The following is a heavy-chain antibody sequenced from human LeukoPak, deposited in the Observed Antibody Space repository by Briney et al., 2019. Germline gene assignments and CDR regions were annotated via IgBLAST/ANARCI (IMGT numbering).Heavy chain of an antibody. CDR2: MNPNSGNT. D-gene: IGHD5-18*01. V-gene: IGHV1-8*02. CDR3: ARGSKGYSYVFHY. CDR1: GGTFSSYA. Sequence: ASVKVSCKASGGTFSSYAINWVRQATGQGLEWMGWMNPNSGNTGYAQKFQGRVTMTRNTSISTAYMELSSLRSEDTAVYYCARGSKGYSYVFHYWGQGTLVTVSS. J-gene: IGHJ4*02.